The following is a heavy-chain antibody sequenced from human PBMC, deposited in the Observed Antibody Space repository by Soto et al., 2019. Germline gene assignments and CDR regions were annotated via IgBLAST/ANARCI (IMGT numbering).Heavy chain of an antibody. CDR2: IYYSGST. J-gene: IGHJ4*02. Sequence: SETLSLTCTVSGGSISSSSYYWGWIRQPPGKGLEWIGSIYYSGSTYYNPSLKSRVTISVDTSKNQFSLKLSSVTAADTAVYYCASSVVVPAAYFDYWGQGTLVTVSS. D-gene: IGHD2-2*01. CDR1: GGSISSSSYY. CDR3: ASSVVVPAAYFDY. V-gene: IGHV4-39*01.